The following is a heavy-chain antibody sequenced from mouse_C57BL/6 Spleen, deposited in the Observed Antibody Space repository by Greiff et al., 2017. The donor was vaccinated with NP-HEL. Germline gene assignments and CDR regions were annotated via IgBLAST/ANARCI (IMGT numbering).Heavy chain of an antibody. D-gene: IGHD2-5*01. CDR2: ISSGSSTI. V-gene: IGHV5-17*01. J-gene: IGHJ3*01. Sequence: DVMLVESGGGLVKPGGSLKLSCAASGFTFSDYGMHWVRQAPEKGLEWVAYISSGSSTIYYADTVKGRFTISRDNAKNTLFLQMTSLRSEDTAMYYCAKAYYSNPLAYWGQGTLVTVSA. CDR1: GFTFSDYG. CDR3: AKAYYSNPLAY.